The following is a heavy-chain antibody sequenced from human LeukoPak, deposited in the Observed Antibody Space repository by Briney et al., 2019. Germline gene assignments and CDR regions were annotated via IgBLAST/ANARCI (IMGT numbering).Heavy chain of an antibody. V-gene: IGHV1-18*01. J-gene: IGHJ5*02. CDR1: GYTFTSYG. CDR3: ARDIVVVPAAGFDP. CDR2: ISAYNGNT. D-gene: IGHD2-2*01. Sequence: GASAKVSCKASGYTFTSYGISWVRQAPGQGLEWMGWISAYNGNTNYAQKLQGRVTMTTDTSTSTAYMELRSLRSDDTAVYYCARDIVVVPAAGFDPWGQGTLVTVSS.